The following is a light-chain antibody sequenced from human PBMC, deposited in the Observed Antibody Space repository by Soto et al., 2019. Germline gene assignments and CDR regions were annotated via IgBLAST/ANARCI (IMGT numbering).Light chain of an antibody. Sequence: EIVLTQSPATLSLSPGERATLSCRASQSVSSYLAWYQQKPGQAPRLLIYDASNRATGIPARFSGSGSGTDFTLTIRSLEPEDFAVSYCQQHSTWPPKTFGQGTKVEIK. CDR3: QQHSTWPPKT. V-gene: IGKV3-11*01. J-gene: IGKJ1*01. CDR1: QSVSSY. CDR2: DAS.